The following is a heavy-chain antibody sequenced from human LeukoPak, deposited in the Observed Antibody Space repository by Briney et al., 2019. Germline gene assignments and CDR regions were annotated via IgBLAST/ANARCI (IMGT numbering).Heavy chain of an antibody. CDR2: INHSGST. D-gene: IGHD6-13*01. CDR3: ARDVITYSSSWRTIYYYYYYYMDV. Sequence: NTSETLSLTCAVYGGSFSGYYWSWIRQPPGKGLEWIGEINHSGSTNYNPSLKSRVTISVDTSKNQFSLKLSSVTAADTAVYYCARDVITYSSSWRTIYYYYYYYMDVWGKGTTVTISS. CDR1: GGSFSGYY. J-gene: IGHJ6*03. V-gene: IGHV4-34*01.